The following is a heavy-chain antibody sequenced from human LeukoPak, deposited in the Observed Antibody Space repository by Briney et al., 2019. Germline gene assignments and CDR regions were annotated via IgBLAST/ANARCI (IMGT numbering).Heavy chain of an antibody. CDR2: ISAYNGNT. CDR1: GYTFTSYG. Sequence: EASVKVSCKASGYTFTSYGISWVRQAPGQGLEWMGWISAYNGNTNYAQKLQGRVTMTTDTSTSTAYMELRSLRSDDTAVYYCARGAYNWNYVLTWFDPWGQGTLVTVSS. D-gene: IGHD1-7*01. V-gene: IGHV1-18*01. CDR3: ARGAYNWNYVLTWFDP. J-gene: IGHJ5*02.